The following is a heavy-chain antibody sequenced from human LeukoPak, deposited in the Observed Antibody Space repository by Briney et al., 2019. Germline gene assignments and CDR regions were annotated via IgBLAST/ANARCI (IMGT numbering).Heavy chain of an antibody. J-gene: IGHJ4*02. CDR2: INHGGST. CDR1: GGSFSGDF. D-gene: IGHD5-12*01. Sequence: SETLSLTCAVYGGSFSGDFWSWIRQSPGKGLEWIGEINHGGSTTYNPSLQSRVTMSVDTSTNQISLKMTSVTAADTAIYYCARHTWQWLPFDDWCQGTQVTISS. V-gene: IGHV4-34*01. CDR3: ARHTWQWLPFDD.